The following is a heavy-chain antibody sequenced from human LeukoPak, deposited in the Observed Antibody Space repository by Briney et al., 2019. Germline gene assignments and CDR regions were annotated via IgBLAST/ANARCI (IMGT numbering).Heavy chain of an antibody. CDR1: GYTFASYD. V-gene: IGHV1-8*01. Sequence: GASVKVSCKASGYTFASYDINWVRQATGQGLEWMGWMNPNSGNTGYAQKFQGRVTITADESTSTAYMELSSLRSEDTAFYYCARDSRGRELNFDYWGQGTLVTVSS. D-gene: IGHD1-7*01. CDR2: MNPNSGNT. J-gene: IGHJ4*02. CDR3: ARDSRGRELNFDY.